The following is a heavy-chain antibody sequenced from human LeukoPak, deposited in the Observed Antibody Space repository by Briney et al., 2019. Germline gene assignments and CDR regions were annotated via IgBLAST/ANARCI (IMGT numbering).Heavy chain of an antibody. J-gene: IGHJ4*02. Sequence: PSETLSLTCTVSCGSISSYYWSWIRQPPGKGLEWIGYIYYSGSTNYNPSLKSRVTISVDTSKNQFSLKLSSVTAADTAVYYYARGGGLSGSHRRFDYWGQGTLVTVSS. CDR2: IYYSGST. CDR1: CGSISSYY. CDR3: ARGGGLSGSHRRFDY. D-gene: IGHD1-26*01. V-gene: IGHV4-59*01.